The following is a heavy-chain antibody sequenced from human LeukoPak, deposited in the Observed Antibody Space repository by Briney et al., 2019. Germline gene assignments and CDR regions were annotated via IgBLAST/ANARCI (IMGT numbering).Heavy chain of an antibody. V-gene: IGHV3-53*01. CDR1: GFTVSNYY. CDR2: IYSSGNT. D-gene: IGHD2-15*01. Sequence: GGSLRLSCAASGFTVSNYYMSWVRQAPGKGPEWVSIIYSSGNTYYADSVKGRFTISRDNSKNTLYLGMNSLRAEDTAVYYCARRYTSSWAHWFDPWGQGALVTVSS. CDR3: ARRYTSSWAHWFDP. J-gene: IGHJ5*02.